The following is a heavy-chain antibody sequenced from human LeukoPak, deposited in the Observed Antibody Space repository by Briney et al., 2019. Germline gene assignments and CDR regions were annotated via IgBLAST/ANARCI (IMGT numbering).Heavy chain of an antibody. D-gene: IGHD3-10*01. V-gene: IGHV3-23*01. J-gene: IGHJ4*02. CDR1: GFTFSSYA. Sequence: GGSLRLSCAATGFTFSSYAMSWVRQAPGKGLEWVSAISGSGGSTYYADSVKGRFTISRDNSKNTLYLQMNSLRAEDTAVYYCAKDLTHYGSGSLDYWGQGTLVTVSS. CDR3: AKDLTHYGSGSLDY. CDR2: ISGSGGST.